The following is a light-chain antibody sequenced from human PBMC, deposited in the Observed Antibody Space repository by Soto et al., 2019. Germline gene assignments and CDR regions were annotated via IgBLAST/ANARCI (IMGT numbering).Light chain of an antibody. CDR2: EVS. V-gene: IGLV2-23*02. J-gene: IGLJ1*01. Sequence: QSALTQPASVSGSPGQSLSISCTGASSDVGRYNLVSWYQQHPGKAPKLMIYEVSKRPSGVSHRFSGSRSGNTASLTISGLQAEDEAYYYCCSYAGSDYVFGTGTKVTVL. CDR3: CSYAGSDYV. CDR1: SSDVGRYNL.